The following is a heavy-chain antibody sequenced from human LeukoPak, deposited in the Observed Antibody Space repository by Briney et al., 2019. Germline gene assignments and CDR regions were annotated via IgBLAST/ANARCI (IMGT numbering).Heavy chain of an antibody. J-gene: IGHJ6*02. D-gene: IGHD6-13*01. CDR3: ARGYSSSWFLSDYYYYGMDV. CDR2: INPNSGGT. V-gene: IGHV1-2*04. CDR1: GYTFTGYY. Sequence: ASVNVSCKASGYTFTGYYMHWMRQAPGHGPEWMGWINPNSGGTNYAQKFQGWVTMTRDTSISTAYMELSRLRSDDTAVYYCARGYSSSWFLSDYYYYGMDVWGQGTTVTVSS.